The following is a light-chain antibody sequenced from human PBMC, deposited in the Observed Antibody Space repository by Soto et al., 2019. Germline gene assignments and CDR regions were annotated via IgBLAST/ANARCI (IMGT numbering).Light chain of an antibody. CDR2: AAS. J-gene: IGKJ1*01. CDR3: QQYYTYPRT. V-gene: IGKV1-8*01. CDR1: QGISSY. Sequence: AIRMTQSPSSLSASTGDRVTITCRASQGISSYLAWYQQKPGKAPRLLICAASTLQSGVPSRFSGSGSGTDFTLTISCLQSEDFATYYCQQYYTYPRTFGQGTKVEIK.